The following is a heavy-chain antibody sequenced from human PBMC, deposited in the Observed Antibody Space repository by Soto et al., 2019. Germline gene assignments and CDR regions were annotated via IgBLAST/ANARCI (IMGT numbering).Heavy chain of an antibody. CDR1: GGSISSGGYS. D-gene: IGHD5-18*01. CDR3: ASSLQLPQTEQVGQCDY. CDR2: IYHSGST. V-gene: IGHV4-30-2*01. Sequence: QLQLQESGSGLVKPSQTLSLTCAVSGGSISSGGYSWSWIRQPPGKCLEWIGYIYHSGSTYYNPSLKIRFTISVDMSKNQFALKLSSVTAADTAVYYCASSLQLPQTEQVGQCDYWGQGTLVTVSS. J-gene: IGHJ4*02.